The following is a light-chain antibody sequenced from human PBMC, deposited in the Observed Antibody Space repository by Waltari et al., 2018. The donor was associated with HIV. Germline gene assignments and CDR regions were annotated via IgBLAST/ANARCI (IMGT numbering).Light chain of an antibody. Sequence: DVVMTQSPLSLPVTLGQPASISCRSSQSLVYSDGNTYLNWFQQRPGHAPRRLIYRVSNRDSGVPDRFSGSGSGTDFTLKISRVEAEDFGVYYCMQGTHWPRTFGQGTKVEIK. CDR3: MQGTHWPRT. J-gene: IGKJ1*01. V-gene: IGKV2-30*01. CDR2: RVS. CDR1: QSLVYSDGNTY.